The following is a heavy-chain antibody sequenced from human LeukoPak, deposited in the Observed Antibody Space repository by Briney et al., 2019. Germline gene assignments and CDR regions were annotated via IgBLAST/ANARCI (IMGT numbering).Heavy chain of an antibody. J-gene: IGHJ4*02. V-gene: IGHV6-1*01. CDR1: GDNVSTNSAA. CDR2: TYYTSKWHN. Sequence: SQTLSLTCAISGDNVSTNSAAWNRITHSPQRSLEWLGRTYYTSKWHNAYAVSVNSLITINTHTSKSHFSLQLISLPPTHTALTCCARGTIAVAATLGFDYWGQGTLVTVSS. D-gene: IGHD6-19*01. CDR3: ARGTIAVAATLGFDY.